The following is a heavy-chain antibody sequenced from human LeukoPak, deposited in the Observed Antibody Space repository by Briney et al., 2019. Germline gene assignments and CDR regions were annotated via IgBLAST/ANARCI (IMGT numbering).Heavy chain of an antibody. CDR1: GFTFSSYS. Sequence: GGSLRLSCAASGFTFSSYSMNWVRQAPGKGLEWVSSISSSSSYIYYADSVKGRFTISRDNAKNSLYLQMNSLRAEDTAVYYCARDRPKDAFDIWGQGTMVTVSS. CDR3: ARDRPKDAFDI. CDR2: ISSSSSYI. V-gene: IGHV3-21*01. J-gene: IGHJ3*02.